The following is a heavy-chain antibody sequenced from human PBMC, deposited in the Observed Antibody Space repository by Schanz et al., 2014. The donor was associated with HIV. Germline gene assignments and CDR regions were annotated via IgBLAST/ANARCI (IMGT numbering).Heavy chain of an antibody. V-gene: IGHV3-23*04. D-gene: IGHD6-19*01. CDR2: ISESGGRT. CDR1: GFTFSSHW. Sequence: EVQLVESGGGLVQPGGSLRLSCAASGFTFSSHWMHWVRQAPGKGLEWVSSISESGGRTYYADSVNGRFTISRDNSKNTLYLQMNSLGAEDTAVYYCAKVAIHSSGWLPFDYWGQGTLVTVSS. J-gene: IGHJ4*02. CDR3: AKVAIHSSGWLPFDY.